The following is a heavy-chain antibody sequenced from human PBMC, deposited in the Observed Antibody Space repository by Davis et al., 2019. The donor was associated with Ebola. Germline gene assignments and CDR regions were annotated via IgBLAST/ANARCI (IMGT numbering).Heavy chain of an antibody. Sequence: PSETLSLTCTVSGGSISSGGYYWSWIRQHPGKGLEWIGYIYYSGSTYYNPSLKSRVTISVDTSKNQFSLKLSSVTAADTAVYYCARDKAAAGTIGFDPWGQGTLVTVSS. CDR1: GGSISSGGYY. J-gene: IGHJ5*02. D-gene: IGHD6-13*01. CDR2: IYYSGST. CDR3: ARDKAAAGTIGFDP. V-gene: IGHV4-31*03.